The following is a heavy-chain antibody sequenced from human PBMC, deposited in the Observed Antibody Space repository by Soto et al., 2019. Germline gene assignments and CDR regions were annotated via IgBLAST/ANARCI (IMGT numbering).Heavy chain of an antibody. J-gene: IGHJ6*02. CDR2: ISSSGDAI. Sequence: EVQLVESGGDLVQPGGSLRLSCAASGFIFSDYTMTWVRQAPGRGLEFVSHISSSGDAIFYAESVKGRFTVSRDNAKNSLYLQMSSLRDDDTAVYFCARDHGGSTWFVGVYYFFGMDVWGQGTAVTFSS. CDR1: GFIFSDYT. CDR3: ARDHGGSTWFVGVYYFFGMDV. V-gene: IGHV3-48*02. D-gene: IGHD6-13*01.